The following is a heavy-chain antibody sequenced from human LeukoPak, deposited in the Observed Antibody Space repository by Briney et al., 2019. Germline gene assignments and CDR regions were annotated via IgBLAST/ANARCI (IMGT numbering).Heavy chain of an antibody. J-gene: IGHJ4*02. CDR2: ISSSGSNT. CDR3: ARCSGGDFDY. V-gene: IGHV3-48*03. D-gene: IGHD6-19*01. CDR1: GFTFSNYE. Sequence: GGSLRLSCAASGFTFSNYEMNWVRQAPGKGLEWVSYISSSGSNTYYADSVKGRFTISRDIAKNSMYLQMNSLRVEDTAVYYCARCSGGDFDYWGQGTLVTVSS.